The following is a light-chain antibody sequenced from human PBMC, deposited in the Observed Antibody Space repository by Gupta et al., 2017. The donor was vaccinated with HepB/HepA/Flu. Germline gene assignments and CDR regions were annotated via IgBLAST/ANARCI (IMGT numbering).Light chain of an antibody. CDR3: QSYDITNQV. Sequence: NFVLTQPHSVSESPGKTVAISCTRSSGSIASNYVQWFQQRPGSSPTTVISEGNQRPSGVPDRFSGSIDSSSNSASLTISGLKTEDEAHYYCQSYDITNQVFGGGTKLTVL. V-gene: IGLV6-57*01. J-gene: IGLJ2*01. CDR1: SGSIASNY. CDR2: EGN.